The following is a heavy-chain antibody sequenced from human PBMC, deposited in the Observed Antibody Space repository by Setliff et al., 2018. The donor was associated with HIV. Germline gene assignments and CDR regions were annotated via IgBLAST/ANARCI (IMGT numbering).Heavy chain of an antibody. CDR2: MNPSGAT. Sequence: GASVKVSCKASGYTLTNHDINWVRQATGQGLEWMGWMNPSGATGYAQEFQGRVTMTRDTSISTAYMELSSLRSEDTAVYYCARVISGRGRELPDFDYWGQGTQVTVSS. J-gene: IGHJ4*02. CDR1: GYTLTNHD. D-gene: IGHD3-10*01. V-gene: IGHV1-8*02. CDR3: ARVISGRGRELPDFDY.